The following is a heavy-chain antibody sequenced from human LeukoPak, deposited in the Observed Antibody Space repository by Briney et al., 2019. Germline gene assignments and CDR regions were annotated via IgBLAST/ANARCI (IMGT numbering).Heavy chain of an antibody. CDR3: PKDHAIGVAGDWFDP. D-gene: IGHD6-19*01. Sequence: PGGSLRLSCAASGFTFDDYARHWVRQAPGKGLEWVSGISWNSGSICYADSVKGRFTISRDNSKKKLYLQMNSLRAEAPAVYYLPKDHAIGVAGDWFDPWGQGTLVTVSS. V-gene: IGHV3-9*01. CDR1: GFTFDDYA. J-gene: IGHJ5*02. CDR2: ISWNSGSI.